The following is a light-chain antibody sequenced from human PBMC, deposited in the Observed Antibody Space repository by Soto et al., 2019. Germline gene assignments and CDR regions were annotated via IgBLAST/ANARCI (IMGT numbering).Light chain of an antibody. CDR2: DNS. Sequence: QSVLTQPPSLSGAPGQRVTISCTGSRSNIGAGYDVHWYQHLPGTAPKVLIFDNSNRPSGVPDRFSGSKSGTSASLAITGPQDADEAVYYCHSYDVSLRGPAFGGGTKLTVL. V-gene: IGLV1-40*01. J-gene: IGLJ2*01. CDR3: HSYDVSLRGPA. CDR1: RSNIGAGYD.